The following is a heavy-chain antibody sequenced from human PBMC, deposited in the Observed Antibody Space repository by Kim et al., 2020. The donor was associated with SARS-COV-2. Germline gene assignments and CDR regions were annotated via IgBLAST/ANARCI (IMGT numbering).Heavy chain of an antibody. Sequence: WVRQAPGKGLEFVANINNTGNFTLYAPTVKGRATISRDNGQSTLRLQLNNLRAEDTGTYYCAKDGYGGGIDAWGHGTEVIVSS. V-gene: IGHV3-7*03. D-gene: IGHD3-22*01. CDR3: AKDGYGGGIDA. J-gene: IGHJ6*02. CDR2: INNTGNFT.